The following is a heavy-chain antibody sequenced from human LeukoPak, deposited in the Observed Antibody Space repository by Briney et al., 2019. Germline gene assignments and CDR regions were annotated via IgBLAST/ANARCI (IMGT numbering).Heavy chain of an antibody. J-gene: IGHJ6*02. V-gene: IGHV4-61*02. Sequence: SETLSLTCTVSGGSISGINYYWTWIRQPAGKGLEWIGRIYTTGSSNYNPSLKSRVTISVDTSNNQFSLKLSSVTAADTAVYYCARVSPSGVWDVWGQGTTVTFSS. D-gene: IGHD3-10*01. CDR2: IYTTGSS. CDR1: GGSISGINYY. CDR3: ARVSPSGVWDV.